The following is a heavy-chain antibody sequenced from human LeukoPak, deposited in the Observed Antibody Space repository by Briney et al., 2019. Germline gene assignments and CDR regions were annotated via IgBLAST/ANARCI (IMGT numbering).Heavy chain of an antibody. CDR2: ISWDSDDI. CDR3: VRASHPGGWFDP. D-gene: IGHD3-10*01. CDR1: GFTFHDYA. V-gene: IGHV3-9*01. Sequence: GGSLRLSCAASGFTFHDYAMHWVRLVPGKGLEWVSSISWDSDDIDYAHSVKGRFTISRDNAKNSLYLQMNSLTAEDTAMYYCVRASHPGGWFDPWGQGTLVTVSS. J-gene: IGHJ5*02.